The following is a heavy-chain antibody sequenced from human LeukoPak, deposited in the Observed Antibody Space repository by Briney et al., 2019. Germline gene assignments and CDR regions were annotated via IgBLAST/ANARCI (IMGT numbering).Heavy chain of an antibody. CDR2: IWYDGSNE. Sequence: GGSLRLSCAASGFTFSNYGMHWVRQAPGKGLEWVAVIWYDGSNEYYADSVRGRFTISRDNAKNSLYLQMNSLRAEDTAVYYCARDHYGDYLDYWGQGTLVTVSS. V-gene: IGHV3-33*01. D-gene: IGHD4-17*01. CDR3: ARDHYGDYLDY. CDR1: GFTFSNYG. J-gene: IGHJ4*02.